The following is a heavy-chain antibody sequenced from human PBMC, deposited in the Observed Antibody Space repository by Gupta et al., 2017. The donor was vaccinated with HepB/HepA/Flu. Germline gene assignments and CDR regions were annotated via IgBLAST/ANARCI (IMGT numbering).Heavy chain of an antibody. CDR1: GFTFSSYS. Sequence: VQLVESGGGLVKPGGSLSFSCTASGFTFSSYSMNWGRQAPGKGLEWVSSISSSSSYIYYADSVKGRFTISRDNAKNSLYLQMNSLRAEDTAVYDCARVTAAFDYWGQGTLVTVSS. V-gene: IGHV3-21*01. D-gene: IGHD1-14*01. CDR2: ISSSSSYI. J-gene: IGHJ4*02. CDR3: ARVTAAFDY.